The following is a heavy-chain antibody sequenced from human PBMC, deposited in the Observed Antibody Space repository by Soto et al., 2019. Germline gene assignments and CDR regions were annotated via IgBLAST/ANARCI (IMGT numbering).Heavy chain of an antibody. CDR1: GGSISSGGYY. Sequence: PSETLSLTCTVSGGSISSGGYYWSWIRQHPGKGLEWIGYIYYSGSTYYNPSLKSRVTISVDTSKNQFSLKLSSVTAADTAVYYFERAPFMGRFGGVIVNGCFDDCGQRTLIAFCS. D-gene: IGHD3-16*02. CDR3: ERAPFMGRFGGVIVNGCFDD. V-gene: IGHV4-31*03. CDR2: IYYSGST. J-gene: IGHJ4*02.